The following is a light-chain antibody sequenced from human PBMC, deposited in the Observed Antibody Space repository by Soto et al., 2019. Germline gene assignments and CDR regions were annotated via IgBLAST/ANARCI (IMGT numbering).Light chain of an antibody. CDR2: GAS. V-gene: IGKV3-20*01. CDR1: QSVSSSY. CDR3: KQYGGSLT. J-gene: IGKJ4*01. Sequence: ESVLTQSPGTLSLSPGERATLSCRASQSVSSSYLAWYQQKPGQAPRLLIYGASSRATGIPDRFSGSGSGTDFTLTISRLEPEDFAVYYCKQYGGSLTFGGGTKVEIK.